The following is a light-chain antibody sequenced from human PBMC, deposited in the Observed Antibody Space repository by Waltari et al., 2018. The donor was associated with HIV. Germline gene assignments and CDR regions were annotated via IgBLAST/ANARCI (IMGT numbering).Light chain of an antibody. Sequence: SYELTQPPSVSVSPGPTDRITCYGDALPKRNAYWYQQKPGQAPVLVIYKDSERPSGIPERFSGSSSGTTVTLTISGVQAEDEADYYCQSADSSGTYRVFGGGTKLTVL. V-gene: IGLV3-25*03. CDR1: ALPKRN. J-gene: IGLJ3*02. CDR2: KDS. CDR3: QSADSSGTYRV.